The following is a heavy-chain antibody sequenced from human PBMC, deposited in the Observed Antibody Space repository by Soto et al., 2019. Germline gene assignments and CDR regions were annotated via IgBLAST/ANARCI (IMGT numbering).Heavy chain of an antibody. J-gene: IGHJ4*02. CDR2: ISGSDGST. D-gene: IGHD6-19*01. V-gene: IGHV3-23*01. CDR3: AKTLPSVAGIPYYFDY. CDR1: GFTFSSYA. Sequence: PGGSLRLSCEASGFTFSSYAMSWVRQAPGKGPEWVSGISGSDGSTHYADSVKGRFTISRDNSKNTLYLQMNSLRAEDTAVYYCAKTLPSVAGIPYYFDYWGQGTLVTVSS.